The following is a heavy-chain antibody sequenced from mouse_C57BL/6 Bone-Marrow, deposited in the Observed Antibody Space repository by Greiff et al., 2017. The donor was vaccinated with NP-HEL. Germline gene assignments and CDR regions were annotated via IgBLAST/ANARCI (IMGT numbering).Heavy chain of an antibody. J-gene: IGHJ1*03. Sequence: EVNLVESEGGLVQPGSSMKLSCTASGFTFSDYYMAWVRQVPEKGLEWVANINYDGSSTYYLDSLKSRFIISRDNAKNILYLQMSSLKSEDTATYYCAREPRSYWYFDVWGTGTTVTVSS. CDR3: AREPRSYWYFDV. CDR2: INYDGSST. V-gene: IGHV5-16*01. CDR1: GFTFSDYY.